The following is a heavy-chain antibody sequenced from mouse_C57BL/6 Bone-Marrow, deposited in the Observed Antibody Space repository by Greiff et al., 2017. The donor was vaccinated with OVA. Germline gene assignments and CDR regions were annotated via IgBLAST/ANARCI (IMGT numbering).Heavy chain of an antibody. CDR2: ISYDGSN. J-gene: IGHJ4*01. CDR3: AREANYYAMDY. V-gene: IGHV3-6*01. CDR1: GYSITSGYY. Sequence: ESGPGLVKPSQSLSLTCSVTGYSITSGYYWNWIRQFPGNKLEWMGYISYDGSNNYNPSLKNRISITLDTSKTQFFLKLTSVTTEDTATYYCAREANYYAMDYWGQGTSVTVSS.